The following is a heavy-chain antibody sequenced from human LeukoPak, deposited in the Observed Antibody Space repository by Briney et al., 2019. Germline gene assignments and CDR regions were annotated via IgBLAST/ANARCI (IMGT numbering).Heavy chain of an antibody. D-gene: IGHD2-15*01. V-gene: IGHV3-23*01. CDR1: GFTFSSYA. Sequence: GGSLRLSCAASGFTFSSYAMSWVRQAPGKGLEWVSAISGSGGSTYYADSVKGRFTISRDNSKNTLFLQMNSLRAKDTAVYYCAKDKLPQENYYFDYWGQGTLVTVSS. CDR3: AKDKLPQENYYFDY. J-gene: IGHJ4*02. CDR2: ISGSGGST.